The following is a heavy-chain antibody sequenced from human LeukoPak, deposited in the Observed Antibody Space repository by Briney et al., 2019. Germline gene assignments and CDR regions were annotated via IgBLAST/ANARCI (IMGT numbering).Heavy chain of an antibody. CDR2: IYYSGST. Sequence: SETLSLTCTVSGGSISSYYWSWIRQPPGKGLEWIGYIYYSGSTNYNPSLKSRVTISVDTSKNQFSLKLSSVTAADTAVYYCARSRYSYGYLTGDAFDIWGQGTMVTVSS. CDR1: GGSISSYY. V-gene: IGHV4-59*01. D-gene: IGHD5-18*01. CDR3: ARSRYSYGYLTGDAFDI. J-gene: IGHJ3*02.